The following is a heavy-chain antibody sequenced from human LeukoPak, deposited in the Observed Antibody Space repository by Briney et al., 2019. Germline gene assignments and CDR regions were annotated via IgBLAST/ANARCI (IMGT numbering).Heavy chain of an antibody. V-gene: IGHV1-69*06. D-gene: IGHD6-6*01. CDR2: IIPIFGTA. J-gene: IGHJ6*03. CDR3: ARGGGTSIAARSGYYYYYYMDV. Sequence: SVKVSCKASGGTFSSYAISWVRQAPGQGLEWMGGIIPIFGTANYAQKFQGRVTITADKSTSTAYMELSSLRSEDTAVYYCARGGGTSIAARSGYYYYYYMDVWGKGTTVTVSS. CDR1: GGTFSSYA.